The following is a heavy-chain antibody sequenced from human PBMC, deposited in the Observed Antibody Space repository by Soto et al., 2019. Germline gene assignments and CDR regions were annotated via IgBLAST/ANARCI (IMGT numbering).Heavy chain of an antibody. J-gene: IGHJ4*02. D-gene: IGHD3-9*01. Sequence: SVKVSCKASGCTFSSYAISWVRQAPGQGLEWMGGIIPICGTANYAQKFQGRVTITADESTSTAYMELSSLRSEDTAVYYCARSRGSHYDILTDYYINWCRGTLVTVS. CDR3: ARSRGSHYDILTDYYIN. CDR2: IIPICGTA. V-gene: IGHV1-69*13. CDR1: GCTFSSYA.